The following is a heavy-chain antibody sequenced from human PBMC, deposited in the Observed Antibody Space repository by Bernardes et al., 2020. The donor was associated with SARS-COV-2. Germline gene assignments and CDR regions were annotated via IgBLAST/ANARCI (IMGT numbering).Heavy chain of an antibody. CDR3: ARDQGIAVDGTRYYFDY. Sequence: SLLLSLAASGFTFSSYGMHWVRQAPGKGLEWVAVIWYDGSNKYYADSVKGRFTISRDNSKNTLYLQMNSLRAEDTAVYYCARDQGIAVDGTRYYFDYWGQGTLVTVSS. J-gene: IGHJ4*02. V-gene: IGHV3-33*01. CDR1: GFTFSSYG. CDR2: IWYDGSNK. D-gene: IGHD6-19*01.